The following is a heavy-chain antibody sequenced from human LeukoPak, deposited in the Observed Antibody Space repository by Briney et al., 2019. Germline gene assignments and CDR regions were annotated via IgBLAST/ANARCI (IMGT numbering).Heavy chain of an antibody. CDR1: GFTFSGSA. CDR3: ARGITMVRGSYGMDV. V-gene: IGHV3-73*01. CDR2: IRSKANSYAT. J-gene: IGHJ6*02. Sequence: GGSLKLSCAASGFTFSGSAMHWVRQASGKGLEWVGRIRSKANSYATAYAASVKGRFTISRDDSKNTAYLQMNSLKTEDTAVYYCARGITMVRGSYGMDVWGQGATVTVSS. D-gene: IGHD3-10*01.